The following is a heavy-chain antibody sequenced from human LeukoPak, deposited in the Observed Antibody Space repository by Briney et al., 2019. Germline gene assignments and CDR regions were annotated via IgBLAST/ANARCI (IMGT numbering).Heavy chain of an antibody. CDR3: ARGRPRIAVAGYFDY. V-gene: IGHV3-30-3*01. J-gene: IGHJ4*02. Sequence: GGSLRLSCTASGFSFRSYAMYWVRQAPGKGLEWVAIISYDGSNEHYADSVKGRFTISRDTSKNTLYLQMNSLRAEDTAVYYCARGRPRIAVAGYFDYWGQGTLVTVSS. D-gene: IGHD6-19*01. CDR2: ISYDGSNE. CDR1: GFSFRSYA.